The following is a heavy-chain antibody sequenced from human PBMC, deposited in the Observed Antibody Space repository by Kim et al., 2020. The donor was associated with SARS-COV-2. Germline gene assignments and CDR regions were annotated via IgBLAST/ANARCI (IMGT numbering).Heavy chain of an antibody. CDR3: ARAGERYSSSFHAFDI. CDR1: GGSISSSNW. Sequence: SETLSLTCAVSGGSISSSNWWSWVRQPPGKGLEWIGEIYHSGSTNYNPSLKSRVTISVDKSKNQFSLKLSSVTAADTAVYYCARAGERYSSSFHAFDIWGQGTMVTVSS. V-gene: IGHV4-4*02. CDR2: IYHSGST. J-gene: IGHJ3*02. D-gene: IGHD6-13*01.